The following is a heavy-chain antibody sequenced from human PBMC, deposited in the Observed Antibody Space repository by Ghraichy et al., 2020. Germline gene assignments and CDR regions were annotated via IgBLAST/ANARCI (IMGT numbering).Heavy chain of an antibody. D-gene: IGHD3-16*01. CDR2: IYYSGST. CDR3: ARDLSRSWGGGGGAFDI. CDR1: GGSISSYY. V-gene: IGHV4-59*01. Sequence: SETLSLTCTVSGGSISSYYWSWIRQPPGKGLEWIGYIYYSGSTNYNPSLKSRVTISVDTSKNQFSLKLSSVTAADTAVYYCARDLSRSWGGGGGAFDIWGQGTMVTVSS. J-gene: IGHJ3*02.